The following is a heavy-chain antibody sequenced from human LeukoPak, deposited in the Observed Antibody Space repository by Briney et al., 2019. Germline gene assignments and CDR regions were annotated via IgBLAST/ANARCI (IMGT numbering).Heavy chain of an antibody. D-gene: IGHD3-3*01. J-gene: IGHJ4*02. CDR3: ASLKDYYDFWSGYDHYFDY. CDR1: GFTFSSYW. Sequence: GGSLRLSCAASGFTFSSYWMSWVRQAPGKGLEWVANIKQDGSEKYYVDSVKGRFTISKDNAKNSLYLQMNSLRAEDTAVYYCASLKDYYDFWSGYDHYFDYWGQGILVTVSS. V-gene: IGHV3-7*01. CDR2: IKQDGSEK.